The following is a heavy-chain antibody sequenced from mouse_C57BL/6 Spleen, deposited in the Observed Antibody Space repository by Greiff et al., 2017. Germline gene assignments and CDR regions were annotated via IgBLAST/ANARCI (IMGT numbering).Heavy chain of an antibody. Sequence: QVQLQQPGAELVMPGASVKLSCKASGYTFTSYWMHWVKQRPGQGLEWIGEIAPSDSYTNYNQKFKGKSTLTVDKSSSSAYMQLSSLTSEDSAVYYCARWVVARYFDVWGTGTTVTVSS. J-gene: IGHJ1*03. CDR3: ARWVVARYFDV. CDR2: IAPSDSYT. D-gene: IGHD1-1*01. V-gene: IGHV1-69*01. CDR1: GYTFTSYW.